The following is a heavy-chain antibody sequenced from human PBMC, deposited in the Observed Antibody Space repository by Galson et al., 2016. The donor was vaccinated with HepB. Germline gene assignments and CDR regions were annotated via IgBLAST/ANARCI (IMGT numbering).Heavy chain of an antibody. J-gene: IGHJ6*02. D-gene: IGHD6-19*01. CDR1: GFTFEDFA. CDR3: AKERQWRAHSYGMDV. V-gene: IGHV3-9*01. Sequence: SLRLSCAASGFTFEDFAMYWVQQAPGKGLEWVSSITRNSNSLEYADSVKGRFTISRDNGKNSVFLQMNSLRPDDTALYYCAKERQWRAHSYGMDVWGRGTMVTVSS. CDR2: ITRNSNSL.